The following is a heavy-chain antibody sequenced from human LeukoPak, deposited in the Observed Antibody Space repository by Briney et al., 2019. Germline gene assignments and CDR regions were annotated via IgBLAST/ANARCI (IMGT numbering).Heavy chain of an antibody. V-gene: IGHV4-39*07. CDR1: GGSISSSSYY. CDR2: IYYSGST. CDR3: ARDRSGIAADL. D-gene: IGHD6-13*01. J-gene: IGHJ4*02. Sequence: PSETLPLTCTVSGGSISSSSYYWGWIRQPPGKGLEWIGSIYYSGSTYYNPSLKSRVTISVDTSKNQFSLKLSSVTAADTAVYYCARDRSGIAADLWGQGTLVTVSS.